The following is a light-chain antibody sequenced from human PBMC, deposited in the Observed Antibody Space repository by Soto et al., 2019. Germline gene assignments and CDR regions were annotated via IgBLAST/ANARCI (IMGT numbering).Light chain of an antibody. CDR1: QSVSSN. Sequence: VMTQSPATLSVSPGDTATLSCRASQSVSSNLAWYQQKPGQAPRLLIYGASTRATGIPARFSGSGSGTEFTLTISSLQSEDFAVYYCQQYNNWLTFGGGTKVEIK. J-gene: IGKJ4*01. V-gene: IGKV3-15*01. CDR2: GAS. CDR3: QQYNNWLT.